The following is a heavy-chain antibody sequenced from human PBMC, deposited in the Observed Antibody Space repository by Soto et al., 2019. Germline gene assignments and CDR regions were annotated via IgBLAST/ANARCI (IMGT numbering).Heavy chain of an antibody. V-gene: IGHV1-69*01. CDR2: IIPIFGTA. Sequence: QVQLMQSGAEVKKPGSSVKVSCKASGGTFSSYAISWVRQAPGQGLEWMGGIIPIFGTANYAQKFQGRVTITADESTSTAYMALSSLRSEDTAVYYCARDTVGYCSGGSCYSADYWGQGTLVTVSS. CDR1: GGTFSSYA. CDR3: ARDTVGYCSGGSCYSADY. D-gene: IGHD2-15*01. J-gene: IGHJ4*02.